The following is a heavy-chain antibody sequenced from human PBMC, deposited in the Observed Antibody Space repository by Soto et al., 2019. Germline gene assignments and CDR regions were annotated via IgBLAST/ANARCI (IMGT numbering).Heavy chain of an antibody. CDR3: ARGTVRGVKGMDV. CDR2: IYYSGST. Sequence: SETLSLTCTVSGGSISSYYWSWIRQPPWKGLEWIGYIYYSGSTNYNPSLKSRVTISVDTSKNQFSLKLSSVTAADTAVYYCARGTVRGVKGMDVLGQATPVTV. D-gene: IGHD3-10*01. J-gene: IGHJ6*02. CDR1: GGSISSYY. V-gene: IGHV4-59*01.